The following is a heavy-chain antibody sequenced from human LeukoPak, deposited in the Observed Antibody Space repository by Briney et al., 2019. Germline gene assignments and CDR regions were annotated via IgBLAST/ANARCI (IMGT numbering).Heavy chain of an antibody. J-gene: IGHJ6*03. CDR1: GFTFSSYD. CDR2: IGTAGDT. V-gene: IGHV3-13*01. CDR3: ARGGDFGYSYGGYYYMDV. Sequence: GGSLRLSCAASGFTFSSYDMHWVRQATGKGLEWVSAIGTAGDTYYPGSVKGRFTISRENAKNSLYLQMNSLRAGGTAVYYCARGGDFGYSYGGYYYMDVWGKGTTVTVSS. D-gene: IGHD5-18*01.